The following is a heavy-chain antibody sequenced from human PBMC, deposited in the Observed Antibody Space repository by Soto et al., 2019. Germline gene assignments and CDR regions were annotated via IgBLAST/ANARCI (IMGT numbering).Heavy chain of an antibody. V-gene: IGHV1-69*01. Sequence: QVQLGQSGAEVNKPGSSVKVACKSSGGTFGSYAISWVPQAPGQGLEWMGGFIPIVGTANYAHKFQGRVTITADESTTTADMELSSRRSDETAGYYCASGYHYCAYYGMDVWGQGTTVTVS. CDR2: FIPIVGTA. CDR1: GGTFGSYA. D-gene: IGHD3-22*01. J-gene: IGHJ6*02. CDR3: ASGYHYCAYYGMDV.